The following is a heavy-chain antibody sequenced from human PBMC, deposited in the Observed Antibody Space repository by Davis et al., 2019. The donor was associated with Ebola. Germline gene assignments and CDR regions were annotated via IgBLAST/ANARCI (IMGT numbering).Heavy chain of an antibody. CDR2: MDHSGNT. J-gene: IGHJ4*02. V-gene: IGHV4-4*02. CDR3: ARGQSGSDYSLWQY. Sequence: MPSETLSLTCTVSGSTISISNWWGWVRQPPGKGLEWIGEMDHSGNTNYNPSLKSRVTISIDTSKKQISLNLTSVTAADTAVYYCARGQSGSDYSLWQYWGQGTLVTVSS. D-gene: IGHD3-10*01. CDR1: GSTISISNW.